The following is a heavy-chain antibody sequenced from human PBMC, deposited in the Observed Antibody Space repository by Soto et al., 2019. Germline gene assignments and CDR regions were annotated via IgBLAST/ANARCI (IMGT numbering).Heavy chain of an antibody. V-gene: IGHV3-23*01. CDR3: AKLGFVLMELYYFHQ. D-gene: IGHD2-8*01. J-gene: IGHJ4*01. Sequence: GALRLSCTASGFTFSSYAMSWVRQAPGKELEWVSTISGNSGKTNYAESVKGRFSISRDNSKNTVHLQLDSLRAEDTAVYFCAKLGFVLMELYYFHQWGHGTLVTVSS. CDR2: ISGNSGKT. CDR1: GFTFSSYA.